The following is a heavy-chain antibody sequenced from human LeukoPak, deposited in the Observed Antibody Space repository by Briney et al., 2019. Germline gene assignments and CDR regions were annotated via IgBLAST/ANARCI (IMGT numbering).Heavy chain of an antibody. D-gene: IGHD3-22*01. CDR3: ARDSYYYDSSGYLGY. J-gene: IGHJ4*02. Sequence: ASVKVSCKASGYTLTSYGISWVRQAPGQGLEWMGWISSYNGNTNYAQKLQGRVTMTTDTSTSTAYMELRSLRSDDTAVYYCARDSYYYDSSGYLGYWGQGTLVTVSS. CDR2: ISSYNGNT. CDR1: GYTLTSYG. V-gene: IGHV1-18*01.